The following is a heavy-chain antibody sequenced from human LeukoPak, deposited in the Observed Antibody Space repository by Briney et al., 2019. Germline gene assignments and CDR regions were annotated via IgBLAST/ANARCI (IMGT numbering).Heavy chain of an antibody. D-gene: IGHD3-22*01. CDR3: ARTYYYDSSGYPNWFDP. CDR2: INPNSGGK. J-gene: IGHJ5*02. V-gene: IGHV1-2*02. CDR1: GYTFTGYY. Sequence: ASVKVSCKASGYTFTGYYMHWVRQAPGQGLEWMGWINPNSGGKNYAQKFQDRVTMTRDTSISTAYMELSRLRSDDTAVYYCARTYYYDSSGYPNWFDPWGQGTLVTVSS.